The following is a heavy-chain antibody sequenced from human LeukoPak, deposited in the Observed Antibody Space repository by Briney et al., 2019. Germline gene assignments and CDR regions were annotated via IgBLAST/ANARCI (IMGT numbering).Heavy chain of an antibody. J-gene: IGHJ3*02. CDR3: ARVPPHYYDYSGFHFDI. V-gene: IGHV4-34*01. CDR1: GGSFSSYY. Sequence: PSETLSLTCAVYGGSFSSYYWSWIRQPPGKGLEWIGEINHSGSTNYNPSLKSRVTISVDTSKNQFSLELSSVTAADTAVYYCARVPPHYYDYSGFHFDIWGQGTMVTVSS. D-gene: IGHD3-22*01. CDR2: INHSGST.